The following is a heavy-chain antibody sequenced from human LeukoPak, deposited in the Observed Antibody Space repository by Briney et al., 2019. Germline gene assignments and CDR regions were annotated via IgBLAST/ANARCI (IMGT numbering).Heavy chain of an antibody. J-gene: IGHJ4*02. Sequence: PSETLSLTCTVSGGSISSYYWSWIRQPPGKGLGWIGYIYYSGSTNYNPSLKSRVTISVDTSKNQFSLKLSSVTAADTAVYYCARAILSGYPDSWGQGTLVIVFS. CDR1: GGSISSYY. D-gene: IGHD3-3*01. V-gene: IGHV4-59*08. CDR3: ARAILSGYPDS. CDR2: IYYSGST.